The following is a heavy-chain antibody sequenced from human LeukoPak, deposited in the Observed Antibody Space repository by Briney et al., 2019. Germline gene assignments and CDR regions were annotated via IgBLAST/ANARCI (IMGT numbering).Heavy chain of an antibody. Sequence: ASVKVSCKASGYTFTGYYMHWVRQAPGQGLEWMGWINPNSGGTNYAQKFQGRVTMTRDTSISTAYMELSRLRSDDTAVYYCVRVSTRYSYGMLGYWGQGTLVTVSS. CDR1: GYTFTGYY. J-gene: IGHJ4*02. V-gene: IGHV1-2*02. D-gene: IGHD5-18*01. CDR2: INPNSGGT. CDR3: VRVSTRYSYGMLGY.